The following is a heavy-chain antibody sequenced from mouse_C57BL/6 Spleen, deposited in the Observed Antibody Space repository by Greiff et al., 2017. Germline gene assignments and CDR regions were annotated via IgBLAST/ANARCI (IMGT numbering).Heavy chain of an antibody. Sequence: VKLQESGPELVKPGASVKISCKASGYAFSSSWMNWVKQRPGKGLEWIGRIYPGDGDTNYNGKFKGTATLTADKSSSTAYMQLSSLTSEDSAVYCCARCPIYYYGSSYPYYYAMDYWGQGTSVTVSS. CDR3: ARCPIYYYGSSYPYYYAMDY. J-gene: IGHJ4*01. CDR1: GYAFSSSW. V-gene: IGHV1-82*01. CDR2: IYPGDGDT. D-gene: IGHD1-1*01.